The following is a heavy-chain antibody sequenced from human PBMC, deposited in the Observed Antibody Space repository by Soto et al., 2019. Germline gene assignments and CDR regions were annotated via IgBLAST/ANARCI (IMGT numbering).Heavy chain of an antibody. D-gene: IGHD3-3*02. CDR3: ARLPSRHLVDY. Sequence: SETLSLTCTVSGSSINSSGYYWVWIRQPPGKGLEWIGSMFYGVSTYYNPSLKSRVTVSVDTSKNQFSLNLRSVTAADTAVYYCARLPSRHLVDYWGQGTLVTVSS. CDR1: GSSINSSGYY. V-gene: IGHV4-39*01. CDR2: MFYGVST. J-gene: IGHJ4*02.